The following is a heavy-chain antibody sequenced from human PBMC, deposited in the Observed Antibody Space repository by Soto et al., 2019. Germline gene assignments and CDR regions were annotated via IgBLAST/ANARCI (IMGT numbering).Heavy chain of an antibody. Sequence: SVKVSCKASGDTFGRFTINWVRQAPGQGLEWMGGIKPISDITNYAQRFQGRVTFTAVASTSTVYLELSSLRSEGTAMYYCARDPSTINKLIGVWFDPWGQGTLVTVSS. CDR1: GDTFGRFT. D-gene: IGHD4-4*01. CDR3: ARDPSTINKLIGVWFDP. CDR2: IKPISDIT. V-gene: IGHV1-69*13. J-gene: IGHJ5*02.